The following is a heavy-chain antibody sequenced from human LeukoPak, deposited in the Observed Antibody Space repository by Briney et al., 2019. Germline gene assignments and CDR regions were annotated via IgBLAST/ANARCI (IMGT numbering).Heavy chain of an antibody. D-gene: IGHD2-2*01. V-gene: IGHV4-39*01. CDR3: AGAGPSTAYYYYYYMDV. J-gene: IGHJ6*03. CDR1: GGSISSSSYY. CDR2: IYYSGST. Sequence: SETLSLTCTVSGGSISSSSYYWGWIRQPPGKGLEWIGSIYYSGSTYYNPSLKSRVTISVDTSKNQFSLKLSSVTAADTAVYYCAGAGPSTAYYYYYYMDVWGKGTTVTVSS.